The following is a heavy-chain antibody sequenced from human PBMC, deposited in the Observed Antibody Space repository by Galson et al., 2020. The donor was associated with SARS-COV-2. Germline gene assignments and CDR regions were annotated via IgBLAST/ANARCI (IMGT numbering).Heavy chain of an antibody. J-gene: IGHJ2*01. CDR1: GFTFSNAW. CDR3: TTDLYYYDSSGYRFDL. D-gene: IGHD3-22*01. V-gene: IGHV3-15*01. Sequence: GGSLRLSCAASGFTFSNAWMSWVRQALGKGLEWVGRIKSKTDGGTTDYAAPVKGRFTISRDDSKNTLYLQMNSLKTEDTAVYYCTTDLYYYDSSGYRFDLWGRGTLVTVSS. CDR2: IKSKTDGGTT.